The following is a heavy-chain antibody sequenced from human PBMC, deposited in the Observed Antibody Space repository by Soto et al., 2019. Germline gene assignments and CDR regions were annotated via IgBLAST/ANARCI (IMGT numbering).Heavy chain of an antibody. CDR1: GFTFSTSS. V-gene: IGHV3-48*01. Sequence: EVQLVESGGDLVQPGGSLRLSCAASGFTFSTSSMNWVRQAPGKGLEWVSYIGSGSDPLYYADSVKGRFTISRDNAKNSLYPQMNSLTADDSAVYYCARGSTSVGYDYGGQGTLVTVSS. CDR3: ARGSTSVGYDY. J-gene: IGHJ4*02. D-gene: IGHD1-26*01. CDR2: IGSGSDPL.